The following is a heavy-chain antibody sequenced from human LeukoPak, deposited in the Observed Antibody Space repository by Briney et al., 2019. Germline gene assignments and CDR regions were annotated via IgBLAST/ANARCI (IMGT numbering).Heavy chain of an antibody. CDR1: GGSISSYY. CDR3: ARGYCGGDCYGD. V-gene: IGHV4-59*01. CDR2: IYYSGST. D-gene: IGHD2-21*02. Sequence: SETLSLTCTVSGGSISSYYWSWIRQPPGKGLEWIGYIYYSGSTNYNPSLKSRVTISVDTSKNQFSLKLSSVTAADTAVYYCARGYCGGDCYGDWGQGTLVTVSS. J-gene: IGHJ1*01.